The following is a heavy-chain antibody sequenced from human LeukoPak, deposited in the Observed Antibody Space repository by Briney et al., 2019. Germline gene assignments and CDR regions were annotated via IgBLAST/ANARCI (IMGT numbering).Heavy chain of an antibody. CDR2: IYYSGST. CDR3: ARVAYDFWSGYPGNWFDP. CDR1: GGSISSGDYY. J-gene: IGHJ5*02. D-gene: IGHD3-3*01. Sequence: TLSLTCTVSGGSISSGDYYWSWIRQPPGKGLEWIGYIYYSGSTYYNPSLKSRVTISVDTSKNQFSLKLSSVTAADTAVYYCARVAYDFWSGYPGNWFDPWGQGTLVTVSS. V-gene: IGHV4-30-4*08.